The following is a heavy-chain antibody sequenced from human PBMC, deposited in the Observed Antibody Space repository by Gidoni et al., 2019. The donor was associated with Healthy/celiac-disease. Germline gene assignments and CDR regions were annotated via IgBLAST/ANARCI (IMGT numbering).Heavy chain of an antibody. CDR3: ARLLEYSSSSAKTAPYFDY. CDR1: GYSFTSYW. D-gene: IGHD6-6*01. Sequence: EVQLVQSGAEVKKPGESLKISCKGSGYSFTSYWIGWVRQMPGKGLEWMGIIYPGDSDTRYSPSFQGQVTISADKSISTAYLQWSSLKASDTAMYYCARLLEYSSSSAKTAPYFDYWGQGTLVTVSS. J-gene: IGHJ4*02. V-gene: IGHV5-51*01. CDR2: IYPGDSDT.